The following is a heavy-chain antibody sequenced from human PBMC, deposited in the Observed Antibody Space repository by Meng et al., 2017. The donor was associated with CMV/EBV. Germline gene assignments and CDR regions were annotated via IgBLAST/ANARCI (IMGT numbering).Heavy chain of an antibody. CDR3: AREVDDYGDGWYFDL. V-gene: IGHV1-69*12. D-gene: IGHD4-17*01. CDR2: IIPIFGTA. CDR1: GGTFSSYA. J-gene: IGHJ2*01. Sequence: QGQLVQSGAEVKKPGASVKVSCKASGGTFSSYAISWVRQAPGQGLEWMGGIIPIFGTANYAQKFQGRVTITAEESTSTAYMELSSLRSEDTAVYYCAREVDDYGDGWYFDLWGRGTLVTVSS.